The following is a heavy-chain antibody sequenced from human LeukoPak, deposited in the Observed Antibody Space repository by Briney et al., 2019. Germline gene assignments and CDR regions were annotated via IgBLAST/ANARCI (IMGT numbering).Heavy chain of an antibody. Sequence: GGSLRLSCAASGFTFSSYSMNWVRKAPGKGLEWVSSISSSSSYIYYADSVKGRFTISRDNAKNSLYLQMNSLRAEDTAVYYCARDGRGDFDYWGQGTLVTVSS. V-gene: IGHV3-21*01. CDR2: ISSSSSYI. CDR3: ARDGRGDFDY. J-gene: IGHJ4*02. D-gene: IGHD1-1*01. CDR1: GFTFSSYS.